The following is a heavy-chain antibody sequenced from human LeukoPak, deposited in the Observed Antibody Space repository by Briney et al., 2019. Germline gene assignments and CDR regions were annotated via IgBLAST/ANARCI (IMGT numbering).Heavy chain of an antibody. V-gene: IGHV4-39*01. D-gene: IGHD3-10*01. CDR1: GGSISSYY. CDR2: IYYSGST. Sequence: SETLSLTCTVSGGSISSYYWGWIRQPPGKGLEWIGSIYYSGSTYYNPSLKSRVTISVDTSKNQFSLKLSSVTAADTAVYYCARLYYYGSGSQPIGYWGQGTLVTVSS. CDR3: ARLYYYGSGSQPIGY. J-gene: IGHJ4*02.